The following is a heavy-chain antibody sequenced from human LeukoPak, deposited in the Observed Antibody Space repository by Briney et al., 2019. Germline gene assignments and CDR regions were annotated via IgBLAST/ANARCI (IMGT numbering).Heavy chain of an antibody. V-gene: IGHV3-9*01. CDR3: AKDQPATVTYSYFDY. CDR1: GFTFDDYA. Sequence: GGSLRLSCAASGFTFDDYAMHWVRQGPGKGLEWVSGISWNGGSKVYADSVKGGFTISRDNAKRFLYLQMNSLRAEDTAVYYCAKDQPATVTYSYFDYWGQGTLVTVSS. J-gene: IGHJ4*02. D-gene: IGHD4-17*01. CDR2: ISWNGGSK.